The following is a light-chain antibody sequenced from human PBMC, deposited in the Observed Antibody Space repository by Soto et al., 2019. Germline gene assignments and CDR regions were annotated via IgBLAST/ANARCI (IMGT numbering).Light chain of an antibody. J-gene: IGKJ4*01. CDR2: DAS. CDR1: QSISSW. CDR3: QQYNSYSSLPLT. V-gene: IGKV1-5*01. Sequence: DIQMTQSPSTLSASVGDRVTITCRASQSISSWLAWYQQKPGKAPKLLIYDASSLESGVPSRFSGSGSGTEFTLTISSLQPDDFATYYCQQYNSYSSLPLTFGGGTKVDIK.